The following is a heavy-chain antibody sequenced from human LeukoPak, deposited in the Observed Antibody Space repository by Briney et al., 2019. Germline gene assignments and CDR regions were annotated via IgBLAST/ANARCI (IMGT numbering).Heavy chain of an antibody. V-gene: IGHV3-33*08. CDR2: IWYDGSNK. D-gene: IGHD6-13*01. CDR1: GFTFSTYG. Sequence: GGSLRLSCAASGFTFSTYGMSWVRQAPGKGLEGVAVIWYDGSNKYYADSVKGRFTISRDNSKSTLYLQMNSLRAEDTAVYYCARDQAGLPHDYWGQGTLVTVSS. J-gene: IGHJ4*02. CDR3: ARDQAGLPHDY.